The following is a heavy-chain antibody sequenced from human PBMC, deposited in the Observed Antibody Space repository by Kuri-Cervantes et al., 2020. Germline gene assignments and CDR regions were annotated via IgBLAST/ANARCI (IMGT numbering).Heavy chain of an antibody. D-gene: IGHD3/OR15-3a*01. J-gene: IGHJ4*02. CDR3: ARWTSFSSFDY. CDR2: TYWDDDK. Sequence: SGHTLAHPPQTHTLTSTFSGFSLSTNGVGVGWIRQPPGKALQWLAVTYWDDDKRYSPSLKSRLTITKDTSINQVVLTMTNMETVDTATYYCARWTSFSSFDYWGQGTLVTVSS. V-gene: IGHV2-5*02. CDR1: GFSLSTNGVG.